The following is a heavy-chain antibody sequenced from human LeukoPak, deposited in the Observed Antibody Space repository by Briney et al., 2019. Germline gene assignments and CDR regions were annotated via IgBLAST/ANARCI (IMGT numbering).Heavy chain of an antibody. D-gene: IGHD3/OR15-3a*01. CDR3: ARRTGYLNSYYYYYMDV. CDR1: GGSISSHY. J-gene: IGHJ6*03. CDR2: FYYSGST. V-gene: IGHV4-59*11. Sequence: SETLSLTCTVSGGSISSHYWSWIRQPPGKGLEWIGYFYYSGSTNYNPSLKSRVTTSVDTSRNQFSLKLSSVTAADSAVYYCARRTGYLNSYYYYYMDVWGNGTTVTVSS.